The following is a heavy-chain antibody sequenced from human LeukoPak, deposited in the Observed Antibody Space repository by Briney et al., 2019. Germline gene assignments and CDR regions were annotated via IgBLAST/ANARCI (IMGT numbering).Heavy chain of an antibody. D-gene: IGHD3-10*01. Sequence: GGSLRLSCAASGFTFSSYSMNWVRQAPGKGLEWVSSISSSSSYIYYADSVKGRFTISRDNAKNSLYLQMNSLRAEDTAVYYCARDINVLLWFGELTFDYWGQGTLVTVSS. CDR1: GFTFSSYS. V-gene: IGHV3-21*01. J-gene: IGHJ4*02. CDR2: ISSSSSYI. CDR3: ARDINVLLWFGELTFDY.